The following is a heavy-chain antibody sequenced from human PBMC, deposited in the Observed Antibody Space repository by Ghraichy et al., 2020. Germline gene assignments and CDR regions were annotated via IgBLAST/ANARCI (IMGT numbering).Heavy chain of an antibody. CDR3: VSAIYYQDVSYHYGPSAY. V-gene: IGHV3-64D*06. D-gene: IGHD3-22*01. Sequence: GGSLRLSCSASGFTFRTYAMHWVRQAPGKGLEYVSGMSGNGGHTFYADSVKGRFTISRDNSQNTLYLQMSSLRADDTAVYHCVSAIYYQDVSYHYGPSAYWGQGALVTVSS. CDR2: MSGNGGHT. J-gene: IGHJ4*02. CDR1: GFTFRTYA.